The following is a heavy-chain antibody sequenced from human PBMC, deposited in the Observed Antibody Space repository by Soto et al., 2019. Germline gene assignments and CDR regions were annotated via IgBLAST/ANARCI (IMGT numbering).Heavy chain of an antibody. CDR3: ARDQNGDYSLDY. CDR1: GFTFSRYG. V-gene: IGHV3-33*01. Sequence: SLRLSCAASGFTFSRYGMHWVRQAPGKGLEWVAVIWYDGSNKYYADSVKGRFTISRDNSKNTLYLQMNSLRAEDTAVYYCARDQNGDYSLDYWGQGTLVTSPQ. J-gene: IGHJ4*02. CDR2: IWYDGSNK. D-gene: IGHD4-17*01.